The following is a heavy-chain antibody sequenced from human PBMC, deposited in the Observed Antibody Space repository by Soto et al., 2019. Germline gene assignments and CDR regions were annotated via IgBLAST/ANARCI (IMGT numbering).Heavy chain of an antibody. Sequence: QVQLVQSGAEVKKPGASVKVSCKASGYTFTSHGISWVRQTPGQGLEWMGWISVYNGNTVYAQKLQDRVTMTRDTSTTTAHMELRSLRSDDTAVYYCARDYGDYNYYYGLDVWGQGTTVTVSS. CDR2: ISVYNGNT. V-gene: IGHV1-18*01. CDR1: GYTFTSHG. CDR3: ARDYGDYNYYYGLDV. D-gene: IGHD4-17*01. J-gene: IGHJ6*02.